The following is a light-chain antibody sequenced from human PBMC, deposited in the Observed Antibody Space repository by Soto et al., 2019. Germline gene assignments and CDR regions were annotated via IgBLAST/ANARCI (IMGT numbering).Light chain of an antibody. CDR2: DVS. Sequence: IVLTHSPVTLSLSPGERATLSCRASQNISSYLIWYQQKPGQAPRLLMYDVSNRATGIPARFSGSGSGTDFTLTISSLEPEDLAVYYCQQRSNWPRTVGQGTKVDSK. J-gene: IGKJ1*01. CDR1: QNISSY. CDR3: QQRSNWPRT. V-gene: IGKV3-11*01.